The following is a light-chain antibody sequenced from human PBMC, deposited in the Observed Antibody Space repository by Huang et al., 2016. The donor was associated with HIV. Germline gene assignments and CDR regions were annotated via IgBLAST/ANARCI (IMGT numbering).Light chain of an antibody. J-gene: IGKJ1*01. V-gene: IGKV1-5*01. Sequence: DIQMTQSPSTLSASVGGRVTITCRASQSFTTWLAWYQQKPGKAPQLLIYDVSSLESGGPSRFSGSGSGTEFTLTISSLQPDDFATYYCQQYDGYPWTFGQGTKVEIK. CDR2: DVS. CDR3: QQYDGYPWT. CDR1: QSFTTW.